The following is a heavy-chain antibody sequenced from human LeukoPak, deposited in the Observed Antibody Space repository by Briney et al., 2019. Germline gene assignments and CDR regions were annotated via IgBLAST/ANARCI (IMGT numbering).Heavy chain of an antibody. J-gene: IGHJ4*02. V-gene: IGHV4-61*02. Sequence: PSQTLSLTCTVSGGSISSSSYYWGWIRQPAGKGLEWIGRIYTSGSTNYNPSLKSRVTMSVDTSKNQFSLKLTSVSAADTAVYYCARGSGYSYGYPFDYWGQGTLVTVSS. CDR1: GGSISSSSYY. D-gene: IGHD5-18*01. CDR3: ARGSGYSYGYPFDY. CDR2: IYTSGST.